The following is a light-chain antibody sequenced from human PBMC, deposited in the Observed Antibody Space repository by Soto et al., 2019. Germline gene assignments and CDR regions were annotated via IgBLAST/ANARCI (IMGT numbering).Light chain of an antibody. V-gene: IGKV3-20*01. J-gene: IGKJ1*01. CDR2: DAS. CDR1: QYIGSA. CDR3: QQYGSSGT. Sequence: EVVLTQSPATLSVSPGDRATLSCRASQYIGSAVAWYHQRSGQAPRLLIFDASIRVPTKPARFSGSGSGTDFTLTISRLEPEDFAVYYCQQYGSSGTFGQGTKVDIK.